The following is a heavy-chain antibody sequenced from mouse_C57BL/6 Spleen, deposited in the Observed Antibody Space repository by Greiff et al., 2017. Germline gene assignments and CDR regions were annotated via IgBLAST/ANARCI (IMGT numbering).Heavy chain of an antibody. CDR1: GYSFTSYY. V-gene: IGHV1-66*01. D-gene: IGHD1-1*01. CDR2: IYPGSGNT. J-gene: IGHJ2*01. CDR3: AGGYSPTYGGFDY. Sequence: QVHVKQSGPELVKPGASVKISCKASGYSFTSYYIHWVKQRPGQGLEWIGWIYPGSGNTKYNEKFKGKATLTADTSSSTAYMQLSSLTSEDAAVYYCAGGYSPTYGGFDYWGQGTTLTVSS.